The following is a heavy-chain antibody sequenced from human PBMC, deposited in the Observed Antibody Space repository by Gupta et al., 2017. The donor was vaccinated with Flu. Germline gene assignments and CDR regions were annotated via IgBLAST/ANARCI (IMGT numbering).Heavy chain of an antibody. CDR1: GFTFSSYA. J-gene: IGHJ3*02. Sequence: EVQLLESGGGLVQPGGSLRLSCAASGFTFSSYAMSWVRQAPGKGLEWVSAISGSGGSTYYADSVKGRFTISRDNSKNTLYLQMNSLRAEDTAVYYCANGDFWSGYYYVGSYAFDIWGQGTMVTVSS. D-gene: IGHD3-3*01. V-gene: IGHV3-23*01. CDR2: ISGSGGST. CDR3: ANGDFWSGYYYVGSYAFDI.